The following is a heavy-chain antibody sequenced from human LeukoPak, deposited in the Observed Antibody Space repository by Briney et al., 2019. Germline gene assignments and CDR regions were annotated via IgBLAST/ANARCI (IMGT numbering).Heavy chain of an antibody. CDR2: IIPIFGTA. Sequence: SVKDSCKASGGTFISYAISWVRQAPGQGLEWMGGIIPIFGTANYAQKFQGRVTITADESTSTAYTELSSLRSEDTAVYYCARVVVMIHNIYYFDYWGQGTLVTVSS. CDR1: GGTFISYA. V-gene: IGHV1-69*13. D-gene: IGHD3-22*01. CDR3: ARVVVMIHNIYYFDY. J-gene: IGHJ4*02.